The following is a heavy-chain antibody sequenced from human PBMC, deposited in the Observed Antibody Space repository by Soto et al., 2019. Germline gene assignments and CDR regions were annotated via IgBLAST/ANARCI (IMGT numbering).Heavy chain of an antibody. D-gene: IGHD4-17*01. CDR3: AKRADGEPLDP. CDR2: IYDSRPI. J-gene: IGHJ5*02. Sequence: HLQLRESGPGLVKPSETLSLPCVVSGGSITSSCSWWAWIRQPPGKGLEWIGIIYDSRPIFYNPSLESRITISADTSKNQCSLKVNSVTAAATAVDSWAKRADGEPLDPWCQGTLVTASS. CDR1: GGSITSSCSW. V-gene: IGHV4-39*01.